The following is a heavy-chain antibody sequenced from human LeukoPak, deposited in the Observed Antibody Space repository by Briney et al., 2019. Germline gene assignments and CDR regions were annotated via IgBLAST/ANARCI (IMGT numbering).Heavy chain of an antibody. Sequence: GGSLRLYCAASGFTFSDHYMDWVRQAPGKGLEWVGRMRNKINRYTTEYAASVKGRFTISGDDSKNSLYLQMNSLKTEDTAVYYCVRALFPSVAAAANHYYFDLWGRGTLVTVSS. V-gene: IGHV3-72*01. CDR3: VRALFPSVAAAANHYYFDL. CDR1: GFTFSDHY. D-gene: IGHD6-13*01. J-gene: IGHJ2*01. CDR2: MRNKINRYTT.